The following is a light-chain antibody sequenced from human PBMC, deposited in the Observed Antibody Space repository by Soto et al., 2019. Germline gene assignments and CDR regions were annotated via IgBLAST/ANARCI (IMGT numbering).Light chain of an antibody. J-gene: IGLJ3*02. Sequence: QSVLTQPPSVSGAPGQRVTISCTGSSSNIGAGYEVHWYQQLPGTAPTLLISGNTDRPSGVPDRFSGSKSGTSASLAITGLQTEDEADYYCQSFDRSLTAWVFGGGTQLTVL. CDR2: GNT. V-gene: IGLV1-40*01. CDR3: QSFDRSLTAWV. CDR1: SSNIGAGYE.